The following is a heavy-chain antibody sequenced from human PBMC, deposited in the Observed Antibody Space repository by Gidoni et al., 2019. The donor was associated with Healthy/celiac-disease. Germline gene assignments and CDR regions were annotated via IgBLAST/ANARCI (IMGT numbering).Heavy chain of an antibody. V-gene: IGHV1-46*03. Sequence: QVQLVQSGAAVQKPGASVQVSCKASGYPFTSYYMHWVRQAPGQGLEWMGIINPSGGSTSYAQKFQGRVTMTRDTSTSTVYMELSSLRSEDTAVYYCASNIVVVTAPAPQDAFDIWGQGTMVTVSS. CDR1: GYPFTSYY. J-gene: IGHJ3*02. D-gene: IGHD2-21*02. CDR3: ASNIVVVTAPAPQDAFDI. CDR2: INPSGGST.